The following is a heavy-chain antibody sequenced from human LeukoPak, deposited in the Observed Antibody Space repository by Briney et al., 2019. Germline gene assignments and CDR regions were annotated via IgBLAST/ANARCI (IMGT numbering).Heavy chain of an antibody. J-gene: IGHJ3*02. V-gene: IGHV3-15*01. CDR2: IKSKTDGGTT. Sequence: GGSLRLSCAASGFTFSNAWMSWVRQAPGKGPEWVGRIKSKTDGGTTDYAAPVKGRFTISRDDSKNTLYLQMNSLKTEDTAVYYCTTVPQGYYDSSGYYVDAFDIWGQGTMVTVSS. D-gene: IGHD3-22*01. CDR1: GFTFSNAW. CDR3: TTVPQGYYDSSGYYVDAFDI.